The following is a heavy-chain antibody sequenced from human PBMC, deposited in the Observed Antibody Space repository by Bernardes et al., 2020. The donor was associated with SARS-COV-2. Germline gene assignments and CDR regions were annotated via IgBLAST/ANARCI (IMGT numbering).Heavy chain of an antibody. Sequence: GGSLRLSCSASGFIFSSYAMQWVRQAPGKELEYVSAISGNGDSTYYADSVKGRFTISRDNSKNTVYLQMSSLRPEDTALYYCVKAGGKYFDYFYGVDIWGQGTMVTVSS. D-gene: IGHD2-8*02. CDR2: ISGNGDST. CDR3: VKAGGKYFDYFYGVDI. V-gene: IGHV3-64D*06. J-gene: IGHJ6*02. CDR1: GFIFSSYA.